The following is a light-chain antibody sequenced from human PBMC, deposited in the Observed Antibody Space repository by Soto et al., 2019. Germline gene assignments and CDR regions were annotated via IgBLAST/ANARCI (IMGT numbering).Light chain of an antibody. CDR2: GAS. V-gene: IGKV3-15*01. CDR1: QSVGST. CDR3: QQYSTSLT. J-gene: IGKJ4*02. Sequence: EILMTQSPATLSVSPGERVILSCSSIQSVGSTLAWYQQKPGQAPRLLIRGASTRATGVPARFSGSGSGTEFTLTISSLQSEDFAVYYCQQYSTSLTCGGGTTLEIK.